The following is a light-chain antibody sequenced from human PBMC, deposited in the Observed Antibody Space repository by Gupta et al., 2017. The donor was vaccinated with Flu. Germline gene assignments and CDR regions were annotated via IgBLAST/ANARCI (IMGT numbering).Light chain of an antibody. CDR3: QQRSNWVT. J-gene: IGKJ5*01. Sequence: EIVLTQSPATLSLSPGERATLSCRASQRVGNYLAWYQQKPDQAPSLLVFCASHRATGIPARFSGSGSGTDFTLTISSLEPEDFALYYCQQRSNWVTFGQGTRLEIK. CDR2: CAS. CDR1: QRVGNY. V-gene: IGKV3-11*01.